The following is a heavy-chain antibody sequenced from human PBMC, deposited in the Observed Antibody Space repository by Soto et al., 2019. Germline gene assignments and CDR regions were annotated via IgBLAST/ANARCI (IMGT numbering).Heavy chain of an antibody. J-gene: IGHJ2*01. V-gene: IGHV3-33*01. Sequence: QVQLVESGGGVVQPGRSLRLSCEASGFTFSSFGMHWVRQAPGKGLEWVAVIWYDGTNKYYADSVKGRFAISRDDSRNTLFLRMSGLKAEDTAVYYCARDGGYQLLLNWYFDVWGRGTLVSVSS. CDR3: ARDGGYQLLLNWYFDV. CDR1: GFTFSSFG. D-gene: IGHD2-2*01. CDR2: IWYDGTNK.